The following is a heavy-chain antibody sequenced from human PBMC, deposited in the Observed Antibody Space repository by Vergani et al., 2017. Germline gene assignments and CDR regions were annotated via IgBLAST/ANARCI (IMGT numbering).Heavy chain of an antibody. Sequence: EVELVQSGPEMRKPGESLKISCKGSEYSFGNYWIGWVRQMPGKGLEWMGIIYPADSDTRYSPSFQGQFTISADKSISTAYLQWSGLKASDTAMYYCARAPGDYDSNWFDPWGQGTLVTVSS. CDR3: ARAPGDYDSNWFDP. CDR2: IYPADSDT. D-gene: IGHD4-17*01. CDR1: EYSFGNYW. J-gene: IGHJ5*02. V-gene: IGHV5-51*03.